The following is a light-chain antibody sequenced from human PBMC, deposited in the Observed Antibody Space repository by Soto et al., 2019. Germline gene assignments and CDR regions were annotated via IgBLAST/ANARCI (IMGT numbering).Light chain of an antibody. CDR1: SSDVGRHNA. J-gene: IGLJ1*01. V-gene: IGLV2-14*03. CDR2: DVS. CDR3: SSYRVGGSYV. Sequence: QSALTQPASVSGSPGQSITISCSGTSSDVGRHNAVSWYQQHPGKDPQLMIYDVSIRPSGISDRLSASKSGNMASLTISGLQAEDEADYYCSSYRVGGSYVFGTGTKVTVL.